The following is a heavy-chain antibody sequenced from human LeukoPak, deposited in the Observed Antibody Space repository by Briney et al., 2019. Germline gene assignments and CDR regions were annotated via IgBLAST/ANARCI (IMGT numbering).Heavy chain of an antibody. Sequence: GGSLRLSCIASGFTFSNAWMYWVRQAPGKGLEWVAVISYDGSNKYYADSVKGRFTISRDNSKNTLYLQMNSLRAEDTAIYSCAKNGDRGAYCSGGTCYPYYYYNMDVWGKGTTVTISS. D-gene: IGHD2-15*01. V-gene: IGHV3-30*18. CDR1: GFTFSNAW. CDR2: ISYDGSNK. J-gene: IGHJ6*03. CDR3: AKNGDRGAYCSGGTCYPYYYYNMDV.